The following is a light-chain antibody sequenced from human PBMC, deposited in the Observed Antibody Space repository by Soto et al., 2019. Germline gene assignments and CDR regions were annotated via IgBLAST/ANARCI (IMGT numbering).Light chain of an antibody. CDR2: AAS. CDR1: QGISSY. Sequence: IQMTQSPSSLSASVGDRVTITCRASQGISSYLAWYQQKPGKAPKLLIYAASTLQSGVPSRFSGSGSGTEFTLTISSLQPEDFATYYCQQPNSYPLTFGGGTKVDTK. J-gene: IGKJ4*01. V-gene: IGKV1-9*01. CDR3: QQPNSYPLT.